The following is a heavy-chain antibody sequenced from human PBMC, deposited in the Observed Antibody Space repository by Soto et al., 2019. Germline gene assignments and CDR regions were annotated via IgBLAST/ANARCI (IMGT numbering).Heavy chain of an antibody. D-gene: IGHD1-26*01. Sequence: ASVKVSCKASGYTFTGYYVHWVRQAPGQGLEWMGWINPNSGDTYLAQRFQGRVTMNRDTSVGTAYMELRGLTSDDTAEYYCAKGGAIVAAGTRAYLYNAMDVWGQGTTVTVSS. CDR2: INPNSGDT. CDR1: GYTFTGYY. V-gene: IGHV1-2*02. J-gene: IGHJ6*02. CDR3: AKGGAIVAAGTRAYLYNAMDV.